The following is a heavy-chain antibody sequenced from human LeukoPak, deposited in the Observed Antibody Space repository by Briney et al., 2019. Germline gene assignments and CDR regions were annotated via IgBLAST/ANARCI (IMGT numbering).Heavy chain of an antibody. CDR2: INQDGSET. CDR3: AKDWDY. Sequence: GGSLRLSCAASGLIFNNYRMGWVRQAPGKGLEWVANINQDGSETYYVDSVKGRFTVSRDNADNSLYLQMNSLRAEDTAVYYCAKDWDYWGQGTLVTVSS. J-gene: IGHJ4*02. V-gene: IGHV3-7*01. CDR1: GLIFNNYR.